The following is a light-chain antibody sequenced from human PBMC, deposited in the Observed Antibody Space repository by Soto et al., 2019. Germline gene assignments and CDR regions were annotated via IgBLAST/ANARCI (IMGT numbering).Light chain of an antibody. CDR2: DAS. J-gene: IGKJ4*01. CDR1: QDISNY. V-gene: IGKV1-33*01. CDR3: QQYDNLPLT. Sequence: DVQMTQSPSSLTPSVGDRVAITYQASQDISNYLNWYQQKPGKAPKLLIYDASNLETGVPSRFSGSGSGTDFTFTISSLQPEDLATYYCQQYDNLPLTFGGGTKVDNK.